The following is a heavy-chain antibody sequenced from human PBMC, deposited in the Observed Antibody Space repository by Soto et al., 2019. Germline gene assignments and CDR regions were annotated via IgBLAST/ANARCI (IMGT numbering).Heavy chain of an antibody. CDR3: AKALGYFGSGSYYKLYGMDV. J-gene: IGHJ6*02. V-gene: IGHV3-23*01. Sequence: GGSLRLSCAASGFTFSSYAMTWVRQAPGKGLEWVSVISGSGGSAYYADFAKGRFTISRDNSKNTVFLQMNSLRVEDTAVYYCAKALGYFGSGSYYKLYGMDVWGQGTTVTVSS. CDR1: GFTFSSYA. D-gene: IGHD3-10*01. CDR2: ISGSGGSA.